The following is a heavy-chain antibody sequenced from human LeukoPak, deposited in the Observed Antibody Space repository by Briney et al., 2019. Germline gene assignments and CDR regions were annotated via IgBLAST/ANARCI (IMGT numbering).Heavy chain of an antibody. V-gene: IGHV3-48*01. Sequence: GGSPRLSCAASGFTFSSYNMNWVRQAPGKGLEWVSYISSLSRTIYYADSVKGRFTISRDNAKSSPYLQMNSLRAEDTAVYYCARPRNWGSREGFDYWGQGTLVTVSS. J-gene: IGHJ4*02. D-gene: IGHD7-27*01. CDR2: ISSLSRTI. CDR1: GFTFSSYN. CDR3: ARPRNWGSREGFDY.